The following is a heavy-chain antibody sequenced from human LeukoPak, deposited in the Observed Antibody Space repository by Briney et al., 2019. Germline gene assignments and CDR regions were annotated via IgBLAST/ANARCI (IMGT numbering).Heavy chain of an antibody. CDR1: GFTFSSYG. Sequence: GGSLRLSCAASGFTFSSYGMSWVRQAPGKGLEWVSAISGSGGSTYYADSVKGRFTISRDNSKNTLYLQMNSLRAEDTAVYYCARGGLYGSGSYYPYYYYYMDVWGKGTTVTISS. J-gene: IGHJ6*03. CDR2: ISGSGGST. V-gene: IGHV3-23*01. CDR3: ARGGLYGSGSYYPYYYYYMDV. D-gene: IGHD3-10*01.